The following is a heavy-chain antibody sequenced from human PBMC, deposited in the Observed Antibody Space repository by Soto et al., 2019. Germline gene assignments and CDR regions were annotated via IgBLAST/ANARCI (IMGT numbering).Heavy chain of an antibody. Sequence: PGGSLRLSCAASGVTFGNYWMHWVRQAPGKGLVWVSRISDYGRINYADSVKGRFTISRDNAINSLYLQMNSLRPDDTAVYYCANFPSCSSSTCLDYWGRGTLVTVSS. D-gene: IGHD2-15*01. CDR2: ISDYGRI. CDR3: ANFPSCSSSTCLDY. CDR1: GVTFGNYW. V-gene: IGHV3-74*01. J-gene: IGHJ4*02.